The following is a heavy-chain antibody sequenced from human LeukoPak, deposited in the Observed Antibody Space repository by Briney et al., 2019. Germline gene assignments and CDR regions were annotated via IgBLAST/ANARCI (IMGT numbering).Heavy chain of an antibody. CDR2: IKQDGSEK. Sequence: QPGGSLRLSCAASGFTFSSYWMSWVRQAPGKGLEWVANIKQDGSEKYYVDSVKGRFTISRDNAKNSLYLQMNSLRAEDTAVYYCATNNWNYCFDYWGQGTLVTVSS. V-gene: IGHV3-7*01. CDR3: ATNNWNYCFDY. CDR1: GFTFSSYW. J-gene: IGHJ4*02. D-gene: IGHD1-7*01.